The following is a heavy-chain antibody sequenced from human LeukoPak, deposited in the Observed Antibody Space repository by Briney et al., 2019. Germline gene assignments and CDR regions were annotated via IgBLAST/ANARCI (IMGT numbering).Heavy chain of an antibody. CDR1: GFTFSSYW. CDR2: INTDGSGT. J-gene: IGHJ4*02. CDR3: TRVITYFDY. V-gene: IGHV3-74*01. Sequence: GGSLRLSCAASGFTFSSYWMHWVRQAPGKGLVWVSSINTDGSGTTYTDSVKGRFTISRDNAKNTLYLQMNGLTAEDTAVYYCTRVITYFDYWGQGTLVTVSS. D-gene: IGHD3-16*01.